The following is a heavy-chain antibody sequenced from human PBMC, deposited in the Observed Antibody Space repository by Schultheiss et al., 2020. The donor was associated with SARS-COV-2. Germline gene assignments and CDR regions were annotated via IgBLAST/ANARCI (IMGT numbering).Heavy chain of an antibody. CDR3: VKEGEEMGTS. Sequence: GGSLRLSCAASGFTFSSFAMAWVRHAPGKGLQWVANIKQDGSVEHYVDSVRGRFIISRDNAKNSLDLQMNSLRVDDTAVYYCVKEGEEMGTSWGQGTLVTVSS. V-gene: IGHV3-7*03. J-gene: IGHJ4*02. D-gene: IGHD1-1*01. CDR1: GFTFSSFA. CDR2: IKQDGSVE.